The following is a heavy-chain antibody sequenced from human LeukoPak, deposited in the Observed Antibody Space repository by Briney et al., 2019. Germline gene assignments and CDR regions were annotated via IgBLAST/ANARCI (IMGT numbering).Heavy chain of an antibody. J-gene: IGHJ2*01. Sequence: SETLSLTRTVPGGSVISYFWAWIRQPAGEGLGWIGRIYTIVSTDYNPSLKSRVTMSVDTSKNEFSLKLPSVPGADTAVYYCAREGGGQGHGWHYDLWGRGTLVSVSS. CDR3: AREGGGQGHGWHYDL. CDR1: GGSVISYF. V-gene: IGHV4-4*07. CDR2: IYTIVST. D-gene: IGHD2-15*01.